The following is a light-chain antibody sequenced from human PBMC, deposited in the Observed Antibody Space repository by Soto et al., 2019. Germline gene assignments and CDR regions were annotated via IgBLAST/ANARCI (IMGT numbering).Light chain of an antibody. CDR2: EGS. V-gene: IGLV2-23*01. Sequence: QSVLTQPASVSGSPGQSITISCTGTSSDVGSYNLVSWYQQHPGKAPKLMIYEGSKWPSGVSNRFSGSKSGNTASLTISGLQAEDEADYYCCSYAGSSTLDVVFGGGTKVTVL. CDR3: CSYAGSSTLDVV. CDR1: SSDVGSYNL. J-gene: IGLJ2*01.